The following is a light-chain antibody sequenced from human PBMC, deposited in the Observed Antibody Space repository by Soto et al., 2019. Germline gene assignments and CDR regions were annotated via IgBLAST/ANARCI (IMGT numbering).Light chain of an antibody. CDR2: GVY. CDR3: QQYHSWPPRT. V-gene: IGKV3D-15*01. Sequence: EIVMTQSPTILSVSAGERATLSCRASQSVSSNLAWYQQKPGQAPRLLIYGVYTRAPGIPARFSGSGSGTEFTLTIRSLQSEDFAVYYCQQYHSWPPRTFGQGTKVDIK. CDR1: QSVSSN. J-gene: IGKJ1*01.